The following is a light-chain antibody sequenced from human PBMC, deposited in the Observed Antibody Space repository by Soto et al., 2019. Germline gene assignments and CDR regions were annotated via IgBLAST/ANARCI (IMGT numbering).Light chain of an antibody. Sequence: QSVLTQPPSVSGAPGQRVTISCTGSSFNIGAGYDVHWYQQLPGTAPKLLIYGNYNRPSGVPDRFSGSKSGTSISLAITGLQAEDEADYYCQSYDSSLSGFVFGTGTKVTVL. CDR2: GNY. CDR1: SFNIGAGYD. J-gene: IGLJ1*01. V-gene: IGLV1-40*01. CDR3: QSYDSSLSGFV.